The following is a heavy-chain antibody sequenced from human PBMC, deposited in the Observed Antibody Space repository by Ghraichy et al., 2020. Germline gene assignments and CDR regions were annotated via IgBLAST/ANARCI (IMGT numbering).Heavy chain of an antibody. D-gene: IGHD2-15*01. CDR1: GFSFNDYA. Sequence: GESLNISCVTSGFSFNDYAMTWVRQTPGKSLEWVSAISNDGVHTVSADSVKGRFTISRDNSKNTLYLQMTSLRAEDTATYFCAKGTVGYCNGAKCYPFDHWGQGTLVTVSS. CDR2: ISNDGVHT. V-gene: IGHV3-23*01. CDR3: AKGTVGYCNGAKCYPFDH. J-gene: IGHJ4*02.